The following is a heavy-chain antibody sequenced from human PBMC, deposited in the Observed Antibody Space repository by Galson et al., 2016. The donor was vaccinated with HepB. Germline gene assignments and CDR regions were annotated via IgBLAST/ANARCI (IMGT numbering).Heavy chain of an antibody. V-gene: IGHV4-39*01. J-gene: IGHJ4*02. Sequence: SETLSLTCTVSGCSISSSNYYCGWIRQPPGKGLEWFGSIYYSGGSYYNPSLKSLVTIAVDTSKNQFSLQFSSVPAADTAVYYCARLSGAGYCSGGSCYGSYYFDSWGQGTLVIVSS. CDR1: GCSISSSNYY. CDR3: ARLSGAGYCSGGSCYGSYYFDS. CDR2: IYYSGGS. D-gene: IGHD2-15*01.